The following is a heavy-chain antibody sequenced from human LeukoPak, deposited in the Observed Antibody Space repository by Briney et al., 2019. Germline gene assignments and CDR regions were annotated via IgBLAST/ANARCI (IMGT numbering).Heavy chain of an antibody. CDR1: GFTFSGSA. D-gene: IGHD2-2*02. CDR3: TSVRYCSSTSCHNDAFDI. CDR2: IRSKANSYAT. J-gene: IGHJ3*02. V-gene: IGHV3-73*01. Sequence: GGSLTLSCAASGFTFSGSAMHWVRQASGKGLEWVGRIRSKANSYATAYAASVKGRFTISRDDSKNTAYLQMNSLKTEDTAVYYCTSVRYCSSTSCHNDAFDIWGQGTMVTVSS.